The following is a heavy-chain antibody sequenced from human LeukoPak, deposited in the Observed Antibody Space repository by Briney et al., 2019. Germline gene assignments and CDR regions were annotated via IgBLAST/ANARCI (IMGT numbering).Heavy chain of an antibody. Sequence: GGSLRLSCAASGFTFSSYAMSWVRQAPGKGLEWVSAISGSGGSTYYADSVKGRFTISRDNSKNTLYLQMNSLRAEDTAVYYCAKKGDGYNWNPWYFDYWGRGTLVTVSS. CDR2: ISGSGGST. J-gene: IGHJ4*02. V-gene: IGHV3-23*01. CDR1: GFTFSSYA. CDR3: AKKGDGYNWNPWYFDY. D-gene: IGHD5-24*01.